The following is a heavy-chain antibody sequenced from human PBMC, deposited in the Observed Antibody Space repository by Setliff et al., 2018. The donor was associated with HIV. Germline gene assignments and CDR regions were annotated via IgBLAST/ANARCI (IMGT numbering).Heavy chain of an antibody. D-gene: IGHD3-10*01. Sequence: ASVKVSCKASGYTFTSHDINWVRQATGQGLEWMGWVNPNSANTGYAQKFQGRVTMTRNTSISTAYMELSSLRSDDTAVYYCARNFGLSPSGKYYYYYGMDIWGQGTTVTVSS. CDR2: VNPNSANT. V-gene: IGHV1-8*02. J-gene: IGHJ6*02. CDR1: GYTFTSHD. CDR3: ARNFGLSPSGKYYYYYGMDI.